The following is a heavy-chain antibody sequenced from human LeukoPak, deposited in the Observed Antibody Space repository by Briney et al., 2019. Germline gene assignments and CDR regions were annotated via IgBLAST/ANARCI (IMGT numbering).Heavy chain of an antibody. CDR1: GYSFTSYW. CDR2: IYPGDSDT. V-gene: IGHV5-51*01. CDR3: AISPIAAAGSSAEYFQH. D-gene: IGHD6-13*01. Sequence: GESLKISCKGSGYSFTSYWIGWVRQMPGKGLEWMGIIYPGDSDTRYSPSFQGQVTISADKSISTAYLQWSSLKASDTAMYYCAISPIAAAGSSAEYFQHWGQGTVVTVSS. J-gene: IGHJ1*01.